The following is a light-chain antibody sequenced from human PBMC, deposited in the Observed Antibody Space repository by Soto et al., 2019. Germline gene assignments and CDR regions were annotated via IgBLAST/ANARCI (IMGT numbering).Light chain of an antibody. Sequence: DIVLTQTPLSLSVTPGQPASMSCKSSQSLLQSNGKTFLYWYLQRPGQPPQLLLWEGSNRMSGVPDRFSGSGSGTDFTLQISRVEAEDVGVYYCMQSVEPSFGGGTKVEFK. CDR2: EGS. CDR3: MQSVEPS. CDR1: QSLLQSNGKTF. V-gene: IGKV2D-29*01. J-gene: IGKJ4*01.